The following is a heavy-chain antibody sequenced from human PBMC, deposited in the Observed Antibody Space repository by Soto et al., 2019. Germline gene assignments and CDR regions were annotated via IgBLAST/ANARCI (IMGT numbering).Heavy chain of an antibody. CDR2: INHSGST. CDR3: ARGQSSLLLDC. Sequence: QLQLQQWGAGLLKPSETLSLTGAVYGGSFSGYYWSWIRQPPGKGLEWIGEINHSGSTNYNPSLKSRVTISVDTSKNQFSLKLSSVTAADTAVYYCARGQSSLLLDCWGQGVLVTVSS. CDR1: GGSFSGYY. D-gene: IGHD2-8*02. V-gene: IGHV4-34*01. J-gene: IGHJ4*02.